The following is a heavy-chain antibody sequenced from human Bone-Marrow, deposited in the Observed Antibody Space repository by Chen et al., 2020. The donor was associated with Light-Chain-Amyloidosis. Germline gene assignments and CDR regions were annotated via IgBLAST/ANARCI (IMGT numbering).Heavy chain of an antibody. Sequence: EVQPDQPGPEVNKTGESMKIFCNGTGSTFPNYWIGWVRQMPGKGLEWMGVIYPDDSDARYSPSFEGQVTISADKSITTAYLQWRSLKASDTAMYYCARRRDGYNFDYWGQGTLVTVSS. CDR3: ARRRDGYNFDY. CDR2: IYPDDSDA. J-gene: IGHJ4*02. V-gene: IGHV5-51*01. D-gene: IGHD5-12*01. CDR1: GSTFPNYW.